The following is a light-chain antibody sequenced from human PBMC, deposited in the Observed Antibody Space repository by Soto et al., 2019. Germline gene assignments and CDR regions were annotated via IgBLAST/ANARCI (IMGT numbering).Light chain of an antibody. J-gene: IGKJ1*01. CDR1: QGISSY. V-gene: IGKV1-8*01. CDR3: QQYNSYPWT. Sequence: AILITQSPSSLSASTGDRVTITCRASQGISSYLAWYQQKPGKAPKLLIYDASSLESGVPSRFSGSGSGTEFTLTITSLQPDDFATYYCQQYNSYPWTFGQGTKVDIK. CDR2: DAS.